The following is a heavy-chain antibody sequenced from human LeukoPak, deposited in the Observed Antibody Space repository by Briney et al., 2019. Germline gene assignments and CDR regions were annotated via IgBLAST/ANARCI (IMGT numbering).Heavy chain of an antibody. CDR3: ARARRTQPLTRFDP. V-gene: IGHV1-2*02. CDR1: GYTFTGYY. J-gene: IGHJ5*02. D-gene: IGHD1-1*01. CDR2: INPNSGGT. Sequence: GASVKVSCKASGYTFTGYYMHWVRQAPGQGLEWMGWINPNSGGTNYAQKFQGRVTMTRDTSISTAYMELSRLRSDDTAVYYCARARRTQPLTRFDPCGQGTLVTVSS.